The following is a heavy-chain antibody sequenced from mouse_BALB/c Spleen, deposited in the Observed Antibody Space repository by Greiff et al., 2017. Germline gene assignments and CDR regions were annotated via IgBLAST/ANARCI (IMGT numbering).Heavy chain of an antibody. Sequence: EVQVVESGGGLVKPGGSLKLSCAASGFTFSSYAMSWVRQTPEKRLEWVASISSGGSTYYPDSVKGRFTISRDNARNILYLQMSSLRSEDTAMYYCARGGTFDYWGQGTTLTVSS. CDR3: ARGGTFDY. CDR1: GFTFSSYA. V-gene: IGHV5-6-5*01. J-gene: IGHJ2*01. CDR2: ISSGGST. D-gene: IGHD3-3*01.